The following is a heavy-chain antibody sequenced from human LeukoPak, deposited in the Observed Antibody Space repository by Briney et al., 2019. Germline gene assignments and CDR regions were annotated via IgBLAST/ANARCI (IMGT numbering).Heavy chain of an antibody. CDR3: ARDDRDYDISTALDPWGYYFMDV. Sequence: PGGSLRLSCAASGFTFSSYWMHWVRQAPGKGLVWVSRINSVGSSTSYADSVRGRFTISRDNAKNTLYLQMNSLRAEDTAVYYCARDDRDYDISTALDPWGYYFMDVWGKGTTVTISS. J-gene: IGHJ6*03. CDR1: GFTFSSYW. D-gene: IGHD3-9*01. CDR2: INSVGSST. V-gene: IGHV3-74*01.